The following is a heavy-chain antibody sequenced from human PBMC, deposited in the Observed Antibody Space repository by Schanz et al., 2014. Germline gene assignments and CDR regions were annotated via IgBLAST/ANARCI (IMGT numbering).Heavy chain of an antibody. V-gene: IGHV3-66*01. J-gene: IGHJ4*02. CDR1: GFSISDHT. CDR3: ARDQASAH. Sequence: EVQLVEAGGGLVQPGGSLRLSCAASGFSISDHTMRWDRQAPGKGLESVSVTYLGGNTDYADSVKGRFTISRDDSKNTLHLQMNSLRSEDTAIYFCARDQASAHWGQGTPVTVSS. CDR2: TYLGGNT.